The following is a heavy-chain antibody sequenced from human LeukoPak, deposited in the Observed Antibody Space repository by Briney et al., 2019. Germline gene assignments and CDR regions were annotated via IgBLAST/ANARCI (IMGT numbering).Heavy chain of an antibody. J-gene: IGHJ6*02. Sequence: GGSLRLSCAASGFTFSSYWMHWVRQAPGKGLVWVSRINGDGSTTNYADSVKGRFTISRDNAKNTVYLQMNSLRAEDTAVYYCARGLRGLYGMDVWGQGTTVTVSS. CDR2: INGDGSTT. CDR1: GFTFSSYW. D-gene: IGHD4-17*01. V-gene: IGHV3-74*01. CDR3: ARGLRGLYGMDV.